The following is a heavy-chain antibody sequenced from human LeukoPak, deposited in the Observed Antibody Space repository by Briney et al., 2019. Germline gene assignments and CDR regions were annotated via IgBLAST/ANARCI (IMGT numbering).Heavy chain of an antibody. CDR1: GFTFSSYS. V-gene: IGHV3-21*01. CDR3: ARKYCSTTSCLFDN. CDR2: ISSSSSYI. D-gene: IGHD2-2*01. J-gene: IGHJ4*02. Sequence: PGGSLRLSCAASGFTFSSYSMNWVRQAPGKGLEWVSSISSSSSYIYYADSVKGRFTISRDNAKNSLYLQMNSLRAEDTAVYYCARKYCSTTSCLFDNWGQGTLVTVSS.